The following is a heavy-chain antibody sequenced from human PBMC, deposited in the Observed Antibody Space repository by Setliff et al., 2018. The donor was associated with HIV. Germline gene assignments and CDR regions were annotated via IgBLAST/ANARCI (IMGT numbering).Heavy chain of an antibody. D-gene: IGHD3-3*01. Sequence: SETLSLTCTVSLGSINTHRWNWIRQPPGKGLEWIGYVHYSGSTNYNPSFKSRVIMSVDTSKNQFSLRLKSVTAADTAVYYCARATFFDFWSGFPHHYMDVWGKGTTVTVSS. CDR1: LGSINTHR. CDR3: ARATFFDFWSGFPHHYMDV. J-gene: IGHJ6*03. CDR2: VHYSGST. V-gene: IGHV4-59*11.